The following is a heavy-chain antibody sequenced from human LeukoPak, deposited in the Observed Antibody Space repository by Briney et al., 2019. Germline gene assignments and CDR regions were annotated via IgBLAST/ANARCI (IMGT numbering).Heavy chain of an antibody. J-gene: IGHJ4*02. CDR1: GGTFSSYA. CDR3: ARGGTAVAGSFFDY. D-gene: IGHD6-19*01. V-gene: IGHV1-69*04. Sequence: ASVKVSCKASGGTFSSYAISWVRQAPGQGLEWMGRIIPILGIANYTQKFQGRVTITADKSTSTAYMELSSLRSEDTAVYYCARGGTAVAGSFFDYWGQGTLVTVSS. CDR2: IIPILGIA.